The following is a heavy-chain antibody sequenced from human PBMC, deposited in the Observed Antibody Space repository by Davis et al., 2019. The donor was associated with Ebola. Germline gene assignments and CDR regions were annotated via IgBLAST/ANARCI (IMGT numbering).Heavy chain of an antibody. CDR1: GFTFSSYA. CDR2: ISYDGSNK. D-gene: IGHD6-6*01. Sequence: GGSLRLSCAASGFTFSSYAMHWVRQAPGKGLEWVAVISYDGSNKYYADSVKGRFTISRDNSKNTLYLQMNSLRAEDTAVYYCAKDSYSSSIAAIHDYWGQGTLVTVSS. V-gene: IGHV3-30-3*01. CDR3: AKDSYSSSIAAIHDY. J-gene: IGHJ4*02.